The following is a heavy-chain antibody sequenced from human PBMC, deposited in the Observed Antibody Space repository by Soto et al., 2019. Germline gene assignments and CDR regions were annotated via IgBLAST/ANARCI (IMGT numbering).Heavy chain of an antibody. D-gene: IGHD3-10*01. V-gene: IGHV3-30-3*01. CDR2: ISYDGSNK. Sequence: GGSLRLSCAASGFTFSSYAMHWVRQAPGKGLEWVAVISYDGSNKYYADSVKGRFTISRDNSKNTLYLQMNSLRAEDTAVYYCARGKRITMVRGARDYYGMDVWGQGTTVTVSS. J-gene: IGHJ6*02. CDR3: ARGKRITMVRGARDYYGMDV. CDR1: GFTFSSYA.